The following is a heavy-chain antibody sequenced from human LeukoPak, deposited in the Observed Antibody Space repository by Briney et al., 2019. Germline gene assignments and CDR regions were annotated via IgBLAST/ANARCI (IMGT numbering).Heavy chain of an antibody. J-gene: IGHJ4*02. CDR2: IIPIFGTA. CDR3: ARDRGLDLVPED. V-gene: IGHV1-69*13. CDR1: GGTFSSYA. Sequence: ASVKVSCKASGGTFSSYAISWVRQAPGQGLEWMGGIIPIFGTANYAQKFQGRVTITADESTSTAYMELSSLRSEDTAVYYCARDRGLDLVPEDWGQGTLVTVSS. D-gene: IGHD2-2*01.